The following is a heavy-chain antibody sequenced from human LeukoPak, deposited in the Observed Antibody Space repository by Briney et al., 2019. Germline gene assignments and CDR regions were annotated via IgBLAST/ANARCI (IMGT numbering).Heavy chain of an antibody. CDR3: ARVDRKYCSGGSCYSD. CDR2: IYYSGST. CDR1: GGSISSYY. D-gene: IGHD2-15*01. V-gene: IGHV4-59*08. Sequence: SETLSLTCTVSGGSISSYYWSWIRQPPGKGLEWIGYIYYSGSTNYNPSLKSRVTISVDTSKNQFSLKLSSMTAADTAVYYCARVDRKYCSGGSCYSDWGQGTLVTVSS. J-gene: IGHJ4*02.